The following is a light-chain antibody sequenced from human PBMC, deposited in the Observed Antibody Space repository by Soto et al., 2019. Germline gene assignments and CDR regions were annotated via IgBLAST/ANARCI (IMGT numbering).Light chain of an antibody. CDR1: SSNIGADFD. CDR3: QSYDTSLNVYVV. CDR2: GNI. J-gene: IGLJ2*01. Sequence: QSVLTQPPSVSGAPGQRVTISCTGSSSNIGADFDVHWYRQLPGTAPKLLIYGNINRPSGVPDRFSGSTSSTSASLTITGLQAEDEADYYCQSYDTSLNVYVVFGGGTKLTVL. V-gene: IGLV1-40*01.